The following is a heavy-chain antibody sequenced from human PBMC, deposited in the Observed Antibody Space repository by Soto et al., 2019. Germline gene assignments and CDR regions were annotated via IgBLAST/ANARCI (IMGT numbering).Heavy chain of an antibody. J-gene: IGHJ6*02. Sequence: GESLKISCKGSGYSFTTYWIGWVRQMPGKGLEWMGIIYPADSNTRYSPSFQGQVTMSVDKSISTAYLQWNSLKASDTAIYYCARRPDDGSGSYFYFYYALDVWGQGXPVTVSS. CDR1: GYSFTTYW. D-gene: IGHD3-10*01. V-gene: IGHV5-51*01. CDR2: IYPADSNT. CDR3: ARRPDDGSGSYFYFYYALDV.